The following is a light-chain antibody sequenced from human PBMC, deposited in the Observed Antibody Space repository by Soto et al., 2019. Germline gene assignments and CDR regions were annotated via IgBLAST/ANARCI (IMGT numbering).Light chain of an antibody. CDR1: QGISNY. Sequence: DIQMTQSPSSLSASVGDRVTITCRASQGISNYLAWYQQKPGKVPKLLIYAASTLQSAVPSRFNGSRSGTDFTLTISSLQPEDVATYYCQEYNSSPITFGQGTRLEI. CDR3: QEYNSSPIT. J-gene: IGKJ5*01. CDR2: AAS. V-gene: IGKV1-27*01.